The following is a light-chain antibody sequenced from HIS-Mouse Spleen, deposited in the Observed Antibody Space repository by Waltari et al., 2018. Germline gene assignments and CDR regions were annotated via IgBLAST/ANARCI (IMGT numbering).Light chain of an antibody. CDR2: DAS. J-gene: IGKJ1*01. Sequence: EIVLTQSPATLSLSPGARATLSCSASQSVSSYLARYQQKPGQAPRLLIYDASKRHNGIPARFSGSGSGTDFTLTISSLEHEDFAVYYCQQRSNWPWTFGQGTKVEIK. CDR3: QQRSNWPWT. CDR1: QSVSSY. V-gene: IGKV3-11*01.